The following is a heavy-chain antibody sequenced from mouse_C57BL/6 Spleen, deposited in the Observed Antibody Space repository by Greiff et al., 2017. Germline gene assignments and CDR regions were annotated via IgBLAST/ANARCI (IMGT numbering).Heavy chain of an antibody. CDR1: GYTFTSYT. CDR3: ARGPPSSYWYFDV. CDR2: INPSSGYT. D-gene: IGHD1-1*01. Sequence: QVQLKESGAELARPGASVKMSCKASGYTFTSYTMHWVKQRPGQGLEWIGYINPSSGYTKYNQKFKDKATLTADKSSSTAYMQLSSLTSEDSAVYYCARGPPSSYWYFDVWGTGTTVTVSS. V-gene: IGHV1-4*01. J-gene: IGHJ1*03.